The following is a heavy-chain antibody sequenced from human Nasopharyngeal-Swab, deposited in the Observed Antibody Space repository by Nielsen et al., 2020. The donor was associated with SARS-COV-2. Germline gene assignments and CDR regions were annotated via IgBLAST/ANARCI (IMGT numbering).Heavy chain of an antibody. CDR3: ARAEVPAALDY. D-gene: IGHD2-2*01. J-gene: IGHJ4*02. Sequence: WIRQPPGKGLEWIGYIYYSGSTYYNPSLKSRVTISVDTSKNPFSLKLSSVTAADTAVYYCARAEVPAALDYWGQGTLVTVSS. CDR2: IYYSGST. V-gene: IGHV4-30-4*01.